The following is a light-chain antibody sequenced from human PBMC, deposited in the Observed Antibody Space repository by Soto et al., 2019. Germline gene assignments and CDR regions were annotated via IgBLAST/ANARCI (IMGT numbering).Light chain of an antibody. CDR2: DAS. J-gene: IGKJ1*01. V-gene: IGKV3-11*01. CDR3: QKYDSDPRT. CDR1: QNIDTY. Sequence: IGLNQSPATLSFSPGERATLSCRASQNIDTYLDWYQQKPGQSPRLLIFDASSRATGTPARFSGSGSGTDFTLTISSLQPEDVATYYCQKYDSDPRTFGQGTKVDIK.